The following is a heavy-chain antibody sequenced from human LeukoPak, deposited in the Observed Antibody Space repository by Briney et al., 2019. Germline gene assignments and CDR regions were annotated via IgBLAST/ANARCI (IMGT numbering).Heavy chain of an antibody. D-gene: IGHD2-15*01. CDR2: INPNSGNT. V-gene: IGHV1-8*03. CDR3: ARVDGSPDY. CDR1: GYTFTTLD. Sequence: ASVKVSCKASGYTFTTLDINWVRQATGQGLEWMGWINPNSGNTGHAQKFQGRVTITRDTSISTAYMELSSLRSEDTAVYYYARVDGSPDYWGRGTLVTVSS. J-gene: IGHJ4*02.